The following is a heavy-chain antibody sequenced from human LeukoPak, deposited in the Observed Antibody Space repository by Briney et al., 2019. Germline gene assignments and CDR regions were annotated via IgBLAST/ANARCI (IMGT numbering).Heavy chain of an antibody. CDR2: ISYDGSNK. CDR1: GFTVSSYA. Sequence: GGSLRLSCAASGFTVSSYAMHWVRQAPGKGLEWVAVISYDGSNKYYADSVKGRFTISRDNSKNTLYLQMNSLRAEDTAVYYCAREDEPYYYYYGMDVWGQGTTVTVSS. J-gene: IGHJ6*02. D-gene: IGHD1-14*01. CDR3: AREDEPYYYYYGMDV. V-gene: IGHV3-30-3*01.